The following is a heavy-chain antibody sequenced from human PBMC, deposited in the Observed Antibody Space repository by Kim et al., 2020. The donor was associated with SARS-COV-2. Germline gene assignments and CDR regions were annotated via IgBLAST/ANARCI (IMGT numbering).Heavy chain of an antibody. J-gene: IGHJ4*02. D-gene: IGHD6-6*01. CDR3: ARYSSSPLSHFDF. Sequence: RSRPSCQGQFPISADKSISTAYLQWSSLRASDTAVYYCARYSSSPLSHFDFWGQGTLVTVSS. V-gene: IGHV5-51*01.